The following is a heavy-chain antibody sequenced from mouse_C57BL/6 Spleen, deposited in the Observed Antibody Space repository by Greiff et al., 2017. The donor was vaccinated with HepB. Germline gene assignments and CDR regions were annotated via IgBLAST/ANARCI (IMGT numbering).Heavy chain of an antibody. J-gene: IGHJ3*01. CDR1: GYAFSSSW. CDR2: IYPGDGDT. CDR3: ARDYGSSSLDY. V-gene: IGHV1-82*01. D-gene: IGHD1-1*01. Sequence: VQLQQSGPELVKPGASVKISCKASGYAFSSSWMNWVKQRPGKGLEWIGRIYPGDGDTNYNGKFKGKATLTADKSSSTAYMQLSSLTSEDSAVYFCARDYGSSSLDYWGQGTLVTVSA.